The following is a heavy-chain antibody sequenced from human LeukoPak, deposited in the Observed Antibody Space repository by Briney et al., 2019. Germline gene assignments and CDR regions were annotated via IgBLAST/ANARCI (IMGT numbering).Heavy chain of an antibody. D-gene: IGHD6-13*01. CDR1: GGSISSSSSY. CDR2: IYYSGST. V-gene: IGHV4-39*01. Sequence: SETLSLTCTISGGSISSSSSYWGWIRQPPGKGLEWIGSIYYSGSTYYNPSLKSRFTISVDTSKNQFSLKLSSVTAADTAVYYCASVFSWGTHSWFDPWGQGTLVTVSS. J-gene: IGHJ5*02. CDR3: ASVFSWGTHSWFDP.